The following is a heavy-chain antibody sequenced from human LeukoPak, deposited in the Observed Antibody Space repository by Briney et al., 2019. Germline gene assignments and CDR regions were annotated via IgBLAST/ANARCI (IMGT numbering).Heavy chain of an antibody. V-gene: IGHV1-2*02. CDR3: VRSVPLRSIKSRIDH. CDR2: INPNSGAS. Sequence: ASVKVSCKTSGYPFSDYYMHWVRQAPGQGLEWMGWINPNSGASNYARKFQGRVTMTRDTSISTAFMELSRLTSGDTAMYFCVRSVPLRSIKSRIDHWGQETLVTVSS. CDR1: GYPFSDYY. J-gene: IGHJ4*02.